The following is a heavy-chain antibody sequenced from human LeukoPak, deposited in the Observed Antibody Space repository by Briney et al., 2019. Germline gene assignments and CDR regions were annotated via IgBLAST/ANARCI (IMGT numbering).Heavy chain of an antibody. J-gene: IGHJ4*02. V-gene: IGHV3-7*01. CDR2: IKQDGSEK. CDR1: GFTFSSYW. CDR3: ANHLACGSTSCPPFDY. Sequence: PGGSLRLTCAASGFTFSSYWMSWVRQAPGKGLEWVANIKQDGSEKYYVDSVTGRFTISRDNANNSLYLQMNSLRAEDTAVYYCANHLACGSTSCPPFDYWGQGTLVTVSS. D-gene: IGHD2-2*01.